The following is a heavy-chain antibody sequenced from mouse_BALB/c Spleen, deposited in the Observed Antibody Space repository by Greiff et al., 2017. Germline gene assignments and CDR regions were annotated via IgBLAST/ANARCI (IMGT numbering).Heavy chain of an antibody. V-gene: IGHV1-7*01. J-gene: IGHJ4*01. CDR3: ARRGYQYAMDD. D-gene: IGHD2-2*01. CDR1: GYTFTSYW. CDR2: INPSTGYT. Sequence: VQLQQSGAELAKPGASVTMSCKASGYTFTSYWMHWVKQRPGQGLEWIGYINPSTGYTEYNQKFKDKATLTADKSSSTAYMQLSSLTSEDSAVYYCARRGYQYAMDDWGQGTPVTVSS.